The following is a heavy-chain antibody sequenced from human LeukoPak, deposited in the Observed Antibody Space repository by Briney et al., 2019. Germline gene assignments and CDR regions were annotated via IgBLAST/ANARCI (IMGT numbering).Heavy chain of an antibody. CDR2: INHSGST. J-gene: IGHJ4*02. CDR3: AREISRHRYDYVWGSYRLFDY. Sequence: PSETLSLTCAVYGGFFSGYYWSWLRQPPGKGLEWIGEINHSGSTNYNPSLKSRVTISVDTSKNQFSLKRSSVTAADTGVYFCAREISRHRYDYVWGSYRLFDYWGQGTLVTVSS. V-gene: IGHV4-34*01. D-gene: IGHD3-16*01. CDR1: GGFFSGYY.